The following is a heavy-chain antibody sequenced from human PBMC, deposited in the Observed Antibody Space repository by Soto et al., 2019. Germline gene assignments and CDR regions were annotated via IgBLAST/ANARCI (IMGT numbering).Heavy chain of an antibody. CDR3: ARDLKPREALAPYYFDY. Sequence: PWGSLRLSCAASGFTFSDYYMSWIRQAPGKGLEWISYISSSGGAIYHADSVKGRFTISRDNAKNSLYLQMNGLRAEHTAVYYCARDLKPREALAPYYFDYWGQGTLVTVSS. D-gene: IGHD1-1*01. V-gene: IGHV3-11*01. CDR1: GFTFSDYY. J-gene: IGHJ4*02. CDR2: ISSSGGAI.